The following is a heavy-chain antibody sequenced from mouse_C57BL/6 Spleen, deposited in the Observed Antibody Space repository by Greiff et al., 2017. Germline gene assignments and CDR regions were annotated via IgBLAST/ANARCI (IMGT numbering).Heavy chain of an antibody. D-gene: IGHD5-1*01. Sequence: EVQRVESGGGLVRPGGSLKLSCAASGFTFSDYGMHWVRQAPGKGLEWVAYISTGTSTIYYAHTVKGRFTISRDNANNTLFLQMTSLRSEETAMYSCANTGVPDWYFDVWGTGTTVTVSS. V-gene: IGHV5-17*01. CDR3: ANTGVPDWYFDV. CDR1: GFTFSDYG. CDR2: ISTGTSTI. J-gene: IGHJ1*03.